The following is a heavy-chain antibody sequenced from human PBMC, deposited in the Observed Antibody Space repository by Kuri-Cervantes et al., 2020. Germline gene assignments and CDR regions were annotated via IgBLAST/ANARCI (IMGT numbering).Heavy chain of an antibody. CDR3: ATPGGRGYAIDWYFDL. J-gene: IGHJ2*01. V-gene: IGHV3-66*01. CDR2: IYSGGST. Sequence: GGSLRLSCAASGFTFSSYGMHWVRQAPGKGLEWVSVIYSGGSTYYADSVKGRFTISRDNSKNTLYLQMNSLRAEDTAVYYCATPGGRGYAIDWYFDLWGRGTLVTVSS. CDR1: GFTFSSYG. D-gene: IGHD3-16*01.